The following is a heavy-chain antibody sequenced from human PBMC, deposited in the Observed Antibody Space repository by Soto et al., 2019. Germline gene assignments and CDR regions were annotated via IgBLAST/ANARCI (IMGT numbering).Heavy chain of an antibody. Sequence: QLQPQESGPGLVKPSETLSLNCTVSGGSISSTNYYWGWVRQPPGKGLEWIGSIHYTGSAYYNPSLKSRVTISVDTSKNQFSLKVSSVTAADTAVYYCASSNWFDPWGQGTLVTVSS. J-gene: IGHJ5*02. CDR3: ASSNWFDP. CDR1: GGSISSTNYY. CDR2: IHYTGSA. V-gene: IGHV4-39*01.